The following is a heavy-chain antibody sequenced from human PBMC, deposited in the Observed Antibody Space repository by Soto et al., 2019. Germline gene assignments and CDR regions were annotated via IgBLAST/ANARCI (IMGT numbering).Heavy chain of an antibody. Sequence: GGSLRLSCAASGFTFSSYWMHWVRQAPGKGLVWVSRINSDGSSTSYADSVKGRFTISRDNSKNTLYLQMNSLRAEDTAVYYCAKGTLTVTTLYYFDYWGQGTLVTVSS. CDR1: GFTFSSYW. V-gene: IGHV3-74*01. J-gene: IGHJ4*02. CDR2: INSDGSST. D-gene: IGHD4-17*01. CDR3: AKGTLTVTTLYYFDY.